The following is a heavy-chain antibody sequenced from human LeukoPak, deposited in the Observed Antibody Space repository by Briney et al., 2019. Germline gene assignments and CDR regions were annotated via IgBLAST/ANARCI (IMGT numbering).Heavy chain of an antibody. CDR2: ISGSGGST. Sequence: GGSLRLSCAASGFTFSSYGMHWVRQAPGKGLEWVSAISGSGGSTYYADSVKGRLTISRDNSKNTLYLQMNSLRAEDSAVYYCAKDLGTLISGTYYYYFDYWGQGTLVTVSS. J-gene: IGHJ4*02. CDR1: GFTFSSYG. V-gene: IGHV3-23*01. CDR3: AKDLGTLISGTYYYYFDY. D-gene: IGHD3-10*01.